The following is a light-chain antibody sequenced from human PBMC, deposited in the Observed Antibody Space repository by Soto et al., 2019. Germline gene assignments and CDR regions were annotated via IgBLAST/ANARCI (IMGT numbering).Light chain of an antibody. CDR2: DAS. Sequence: EIMLTQSPATLSLYPGERATLSCRASQSISSYLAWYQHKPGQAPRLLIYDASTRATGIPARFSGSGSGTDFTPTISSLQPEDFAIYFCQQGSRFPFTFGPGTKVDIK. V-gene: IGKV3-11*01. J-gene: IGKJ3*01. CDR1: QSISSY. CDR3: QQGSRFPFT.